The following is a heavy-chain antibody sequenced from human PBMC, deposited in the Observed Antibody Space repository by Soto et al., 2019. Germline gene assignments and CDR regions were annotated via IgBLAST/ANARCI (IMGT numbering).Heavy chain of an antibody. Sequence: TLSLTCAVSGGSISSGGYSWSWIRQPPGKGLEWIGYIYDSGSTYYNPSLKSRVTISVDRSKNQFSLKLSSVTAADTAVYYCARGALRWSTSWDFDYWGQGILVTVSS. D-gene: IGHD4-17*01. CDR2: IYDSGST. V-gene: IGHV4-30-2*01. J-gene: IGHJ4*02. CDR1: GGSISSGGYS. CDR3: ARGALRWSTSWDFDY.